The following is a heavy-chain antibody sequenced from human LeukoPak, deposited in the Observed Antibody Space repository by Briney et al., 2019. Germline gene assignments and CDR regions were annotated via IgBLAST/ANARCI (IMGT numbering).Heavy chain of an antibody. CDR2: ISGSGGST. D-gene: IGHD5-18*01. CDR1: GFTFSSYA. CDR3: ANNLPSLYSHGPPGAY. Sequence: GGSLRLSCAASGFTFSSYAMSWVRQAPGKGLEWVSAISGSGGSTYYADSVKGRFTISRDNSKNTLYLQMNSLRAEDTAVYYCANNLPSLYSHGPPGAYWGQGTLVTVSS. V-gene: IGHV3-23*01. J-gene: IGHJ4*02.